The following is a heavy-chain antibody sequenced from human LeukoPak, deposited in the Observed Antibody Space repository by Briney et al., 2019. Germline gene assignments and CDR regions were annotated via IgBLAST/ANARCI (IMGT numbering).Heavy chain of an antibody. J-gene: IGHJ5*02. CDR2: LSGSGGVT. CDR3: AKDYLYDYVS. D-gene: IGHD3-16*01. Sequence: GGSLRLSCAASGFTFSSHAMTWVRQAPGKGLEWVSALSGSGGVTYYADSVKGRFTISRDNCKNTLYLQMNSLRVEDTAVYYCAKDYLYDYVSWGQGTLVAVSS. V-gene: IGHV3-23*01. CDR1: GFTFSSHA.